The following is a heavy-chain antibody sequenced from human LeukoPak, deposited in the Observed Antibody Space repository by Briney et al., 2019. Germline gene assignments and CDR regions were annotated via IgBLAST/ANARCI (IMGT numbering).Heavy chain of an antibody. V-gene: IGHV1-2*02. J-gene: IGHJ4*02. CDR2: INPNSGGT. CDR3: APTSEAYTSNWSV. Sequence: GASVKVSCKASGYTFTGYYMHWVRQAPGQGLEWMGWINPNSGGTNYAQKFQGRVTMTRDTSISTAYMEVRRLRYDDTAMYYCAPTSEAYTSNWSVWGQGTLVTVSP. D-gene: IGHD3-16*01. CDR1: GYTFTGYY.